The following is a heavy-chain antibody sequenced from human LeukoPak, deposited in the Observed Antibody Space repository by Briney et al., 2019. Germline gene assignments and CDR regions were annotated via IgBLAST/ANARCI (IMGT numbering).Heavy chain of an antibody. CDR1: GYTLTELS. Sequence: ASVKVSWKVSGYTLTELSMHWVRQAPGKGLEWMGGFDPEDGETIYAQKFQGRVTMTEDTSTDTAYMELSSLRSEDTAVYYCATEFVGLAAFDIWGQGTMVTVSS. D-gene: IGHD3-16*02. J-gene: IGHJ3*02. CDR3: ATEFVGLAAFDI. V-gene: IGHV1-24*01. CDR2: FDPEDGET.